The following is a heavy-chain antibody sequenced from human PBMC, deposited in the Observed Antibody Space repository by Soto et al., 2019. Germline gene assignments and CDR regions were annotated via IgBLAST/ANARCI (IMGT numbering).Heavy chain of an antibody. J-gene: IGHJ3*02. CDR1: GFTFRRYG. CDR2: ISYDGSNK. D-gene: IGHD3-10*01. V-gene: IGHV3-30*18. Sequence: GGSQILSCAASGFTFRRYGIHWVRQDPGKGLEWVAVISYDGSNKYYADSVKGRFTISRDNSKNTLYLQMNSLRAEDTAVYYCAKDRDGSGNHDVLDIWGQGTMVTVSS. CDR3: AKDRDGSGNHDVLDI.